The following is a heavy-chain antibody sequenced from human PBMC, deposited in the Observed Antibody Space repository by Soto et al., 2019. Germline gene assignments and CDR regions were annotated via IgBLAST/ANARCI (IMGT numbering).Heavy chain of an antibody. Sequence: PGGSLRLSCVASGFTFSGYGMHWVRQAPGKGLEWVAVMSNDGSNKYYADSVKGRFTISRDNSKQMLYLQMNSLRTEDTAVYYCAKGSSSVYYYYYGIDVWGQGTTVTVSS. V-gene: IGHV3-30*18. CDR1: GFTFSGYG. J-gene: IGHJ6*02. D-gene: IGHD6-6*01. CDR2: MSNDGSNK. CDR3: AKGSSSVYYYYYGIDV.